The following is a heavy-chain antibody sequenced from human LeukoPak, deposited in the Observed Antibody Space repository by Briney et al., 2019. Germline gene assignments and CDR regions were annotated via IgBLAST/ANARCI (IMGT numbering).Heavy chain of an antibody. D-gene: IGHD3-10*01. V-gene: IGHV3-33*01. CDR1: GFRFSSHG. Sequence: GGSLRLSCAGSGFRFSSHGMHWVRQAPGKGLEWLGYIWYDGSNPDYVDPVKGRFTISRDNPKNTVYLQMNSLRAEDTAVYHCARFVGSDYTGSFDLWGQGTPVTVSS. CDR2: IWYDGSNP. CDR3: ARFVGSDYTGSFDL. J-gene: IGHJ4*02.